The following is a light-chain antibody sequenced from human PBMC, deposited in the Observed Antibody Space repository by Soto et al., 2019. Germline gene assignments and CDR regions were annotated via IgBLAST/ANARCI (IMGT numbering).Light chain of an antibody. V-gene: IGKV3-20*01. J-gene: IGKJ1*01. CDR3: HQYDSTPPA. CDR2: GAS. Sequence: EIVLTQSPGTLSLSPGDRATLSCRASQSVNSNYLAWYQRKPGQAPRLLIYGASNKATDIPYRFSASGSGTDFTLTLTRLEAGDFAVYYCHQYDSTPPAFGQGTKVEVK. CDR1: QSVNSNY.